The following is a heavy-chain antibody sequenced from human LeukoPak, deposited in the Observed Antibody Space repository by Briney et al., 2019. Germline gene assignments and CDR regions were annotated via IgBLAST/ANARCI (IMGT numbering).Heavy chain of an antibody. D-gene: IGHD5-12*01. V-gene: IGHV3-30*03. CDR2: ISYDETNK. Sequence: GRSLKLSCAASGFSFSNYGMHWVRQAPGKGLEWVAIISYDETNKYYADSVKGRFTISRDNSKNMLYLQMNSLRAEDTAVYYYTRDRGYSGYAHGYWGQGSRVTVSS. CDR3: TRDRGYSGYAHGY. J-gene: IGHJ4*02. CDR1: GFSFSNYG.